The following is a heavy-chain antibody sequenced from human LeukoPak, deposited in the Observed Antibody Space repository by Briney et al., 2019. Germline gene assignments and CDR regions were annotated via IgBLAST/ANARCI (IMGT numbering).Heavy chain of an antibody. D-gene: IGHD6-13*01. CDR1: GFTFDDYT. V-gene: IGHV3-43*01. Sequence: GGSLRLSCAASGFTFDDYTMHWVRQAPGKGLEWVSLISWDGGSTYYADSVKGRFTISRDNSKNTLTLQMNSLRAEDTAVYHCAKGSAAAGTIYTFDIWGQGTMVTVSS. J-gene: IGHJ3*02. CDR2: ISWDGGST. CDR3: AKGSAAAGTIYTFDI.